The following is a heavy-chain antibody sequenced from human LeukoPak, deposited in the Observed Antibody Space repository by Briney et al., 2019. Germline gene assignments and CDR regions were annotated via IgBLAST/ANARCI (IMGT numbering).Heavy chain of an antibody. V-gene: IGHV3-23*01. D-gene: IGHD3-22*01. CDR2: ISGSGGST. Sequence: GGSLRLSCAASGFTFSSYAISWVRQAPGKGLEWVSAISGSGGSTYYADSVKGRFTICRDNSKVTLYLQMNSLRAEDTAVYYCAKYLGNIVVVITQCFDYWGQGTLVTVSS. CDR1: GFTFSSYA. J-gene: IGHJ4*02. CDR3: AKYLGNIVVVITQCFDY.